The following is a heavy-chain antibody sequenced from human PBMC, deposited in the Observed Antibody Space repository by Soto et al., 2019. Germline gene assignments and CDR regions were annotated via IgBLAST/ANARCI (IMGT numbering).Heavy chain of an antibody. CDR1: GGSVSSGSYY. V-gene: IGHV4-61*01. D-gene: IGHD3-22*01. CDR3: AREFTSSGYYYYYGMDV. CDR2: IYYSGST. J-gene: IGHJ6*02. Sequence: PSETLSLTCTVSGGSVSSGSYYWSWIRQPPGKGLEWIGYIYYSGSTNYNPSLKSRVTISVDTSKNQFSLKLSSVTAADTAVYYCAREFTSSGYYYYYGMDVWGQGTTVTVSS.